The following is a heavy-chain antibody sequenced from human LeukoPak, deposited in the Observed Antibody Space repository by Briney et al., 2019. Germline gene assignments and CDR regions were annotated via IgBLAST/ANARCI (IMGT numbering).Heavy chain of an antibody. CDR3: ARIYYYGSGSYYNGCWFDP. Sequence: PSETLSLTCTVSGYSISSGYYWGWIRQPPGKGLDWIGSIYHSGSTYYNPSLKSRVTISVDTSKNQFSLKLSSVTAADTAVYYCARIYYYGSGSYYNGCWFDPWGQGTLVTVSS. CDR2: IYHSGST. CDR1: GYSISSGYY. J-gene: IGHJ5*02. D-gene: IGHD3-10*01. V-gene: IGHV4-38-2*02.